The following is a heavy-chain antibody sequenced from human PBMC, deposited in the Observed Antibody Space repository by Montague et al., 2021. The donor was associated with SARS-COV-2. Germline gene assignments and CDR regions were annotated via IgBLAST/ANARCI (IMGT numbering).Heavy chain of an antibody. D-gene: IGHD3-10*01. CDR2: ILHSGST. V-gene: IGHV4-30-2*06. CDR3: ARAASPRGAFDV. CDR1: GGSINSGGYS. Sequence: TLSLTCTVSGGSINSGGYSWSWIRQSPGKGLEWIGYILHSGSTYYNPSLWSRVTISVDRSESQFSLNLTSMTAADTAVYFCARAASPRGAFDVWGQGTVVTVSS. J-gene: IGHJ3*01.